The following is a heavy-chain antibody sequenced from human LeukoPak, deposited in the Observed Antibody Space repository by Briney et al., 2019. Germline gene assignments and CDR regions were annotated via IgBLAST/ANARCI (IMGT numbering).Heavy chain of an antibody. J-gene: IGHJ4*02. CDR2: IKQDGSEK. CDR3: AKEGEIVATILD. V-gene: IGHV3-7*03. CDR1: GFPLSSYA. D-gene: IGHD5-12*01. Sequence: GGSLRLSCAVSGFPLSSYAMSWVRQAPGKGLEWVANIKQDGSEKYYVDSVKGRFTISRDNAKDSLYLQMNSLRAEDTAVYYCAKEGEIVATILDWGQGTLVTVSS.